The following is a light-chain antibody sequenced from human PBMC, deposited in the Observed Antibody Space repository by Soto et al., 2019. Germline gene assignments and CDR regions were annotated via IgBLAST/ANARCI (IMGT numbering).Light chain of an antibody. Sequence: QAVVTQPPSASGTPGQRVTISCSGSSSNIGSNAVNWYQHLPGTAPKLLIYSDNQRPSGVPDRFSGSKSGTSASLAVSGLQSEDEADYYCAPWDDSLNGVVFGGGTKVTVL. CDR2: SDN. CDR3: APWDDSLNGVV. CDR1: SSNIGSNA. V-gene: IGLV1-44*01. J-gene: IGLJ2*01.